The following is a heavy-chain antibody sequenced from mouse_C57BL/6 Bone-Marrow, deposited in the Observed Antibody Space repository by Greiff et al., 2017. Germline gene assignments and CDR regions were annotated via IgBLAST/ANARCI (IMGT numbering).Heavy chain of an antibody. J-gene: IGHJ2*01. D-gene: IGHD4-1*01. CDR1: GYSITSGYD. CDR3: ARVGTLYYFDY. Sequence: EVKVVESGPGMVKPSQSLSLTCTVTGYSITSGYDWHWIRHFPGNKLEWMGYISYSGSTNYNPSLKSRISITHDTSKNHFFLKLNSVTTEDTATYYCARVGTLYYFDYWGQGTTLTVSS. CDR2: ISYSGST. V-gene: IGHV3-1*01.